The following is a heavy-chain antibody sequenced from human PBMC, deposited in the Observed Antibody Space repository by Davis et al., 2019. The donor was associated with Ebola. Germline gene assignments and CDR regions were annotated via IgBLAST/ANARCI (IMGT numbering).Heavy chain of an antibody. CDR1: GFTFSSYS. V-gene: IGHV3-21*01. Sequence: GESLKISCAASGFTFSSYSMNWVRQAPGKGLEWVSSISSSSSYIYYADSVKGRFTISRDNAKNSLYLQMNSLRAEDTAVYYCARDKLGRYYYGMDVWGQGTTVTVSS. CDR3: ARDKLGRYYYGMDV. D-gene: IGHD6-13*01. J-gene: IGHJ6*02. CDR2: ISSSSSYI.